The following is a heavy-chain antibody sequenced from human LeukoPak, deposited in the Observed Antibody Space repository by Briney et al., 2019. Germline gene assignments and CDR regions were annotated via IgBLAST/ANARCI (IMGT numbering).Heavy chain of an antibody. J-gene: IGHJ4*02. V-gene: IGHV1-8*01. CDR3: ASFGSYYYGSGSYYNL. CDR1: GYTFTSYD. CDR2: MNPNSGNT. D-gene: IGHD3-10*01. Sequence: ASVKVSFKASGYTFTSYDINWVRQATGQGLEWMGWMNPNSGNTGYAQKFQGRVTMTRNTSISTAYMELSSLRSEDTAVYYCASFGSYYYGSGSYYNLWGQGTLVTVSS.